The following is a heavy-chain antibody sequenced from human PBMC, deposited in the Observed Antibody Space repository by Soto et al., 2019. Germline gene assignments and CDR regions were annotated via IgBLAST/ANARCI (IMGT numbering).Heavy chain of an antibody. CDR2: MKHDETEK. CDR1: GFTLSSSW. J-gene: IGHJ5*02. D-gene: IGHD3-9*01. CDR3: ARGYL. V-gene: IGHV3-7*01. Sequence: EVQLVESGGGLVQPGGSLRLSCVASGFTLSSSWMSWVRQAPGKGLEWVANMKHDETEKYYVDSVKDRFTISRDNAKXXXXXXXXXXXXXXXXXYFCARGYLWGQGSLVTVSS.